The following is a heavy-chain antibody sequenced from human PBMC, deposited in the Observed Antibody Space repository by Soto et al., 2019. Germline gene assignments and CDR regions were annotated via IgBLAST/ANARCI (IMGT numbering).Heavy chain of an antibody. D-gene: IGHD2-2*01. Sequence: QVQLVQSGAEVKKPGSSVKVSCKASGGTFSSYAISWVRQAPGQGLEWMGGIIPIFGTANYAQKFQGRVTITADESTSTAYMELSSLRSEETAVYYCASAPEDIVVVPAANVYYYGMDVWGQGTTVTVSS. J-gene: IGHJ6*02. V-gene: IGHV1-69*01. CDR3: ASAPEDIVVVPAANVYYYGMDV. CDR1: GGTFSSYA. CDR2: IIPIFGTA.